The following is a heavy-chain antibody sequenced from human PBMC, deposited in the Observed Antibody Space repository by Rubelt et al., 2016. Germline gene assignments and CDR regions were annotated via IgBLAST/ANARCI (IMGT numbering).Heavy chain of an antibody. CDR2: FDPDAGEI. CDR1: GYTLTLLS. J-gene: IGHJ3*01. Sequence: QVQVVQSGAAVKKPGASVKVSCTVSGYTLTLLSMHWVRQAPSEGLQWVGGFDPDAGEISYAQNFQGRVPLTEDTSSDTACMELSSLTPEDTAVYYCASGPLNTFTFDFWGQGTVVTVSS. V-gene: IGHV1-24*01. D-gene: IGHD1-1*01. CDR3: ASGPLNTFTFDF.